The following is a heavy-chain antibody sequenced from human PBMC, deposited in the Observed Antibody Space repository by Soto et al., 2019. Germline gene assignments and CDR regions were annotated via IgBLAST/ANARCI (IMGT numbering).Heavy chain of an antibody. CDR2: IKQDGSEK. CDR3: AKDGYSYPIDY. Sequence: EVQLVESGGGLVQPGGSLRLSCAASGFTFSSYWMSWVRQAPGKGLEWVANIKQDGSEKYYVDSVKGRFTISRDNAKNSLYLQMNSLRAEDTAVYYCAKDGYSYPIDYWGQGTLVTVSS. V-gene: IGHV3-7*01. J-gene: IGHJ4*02. CDR1: GFTFSSYW. D-gene: IGHD5-18*01.